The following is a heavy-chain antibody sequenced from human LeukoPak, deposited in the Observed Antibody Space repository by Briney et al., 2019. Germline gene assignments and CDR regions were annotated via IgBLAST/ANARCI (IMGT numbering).Heavy chain of an antibody. D-gene: IGHD1-26*01. CDR2: IKQGGSEK. J-gene: IGHJ4*02. CDR1: GFTFSSYW. Sequence: GGSLRLSCAASGFTFSSYWMSWVRQAPGKGLEWVANIKQGGSEKYYVDSVKGRFTISRDNAKNSLYLQMNSLRAEDTAVYYCARDPTPFSGSYWDYWGQGTLVTVSS. V-gene: IGHV3-7*01. CDR3: ARDPTPFSGSYWDY.